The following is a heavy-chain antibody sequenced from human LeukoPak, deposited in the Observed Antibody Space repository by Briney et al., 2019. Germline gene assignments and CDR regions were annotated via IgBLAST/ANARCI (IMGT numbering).Heavy chain of an antibody. D-gene: IGHD6-19*01. V-gene: IGHV4-39*01. J-gene: IGHJ4*02. CDR1: GGSISSDSHY. Sequence: PSETLSLTCTVSGGSISSDSHYWDWIRQTPVKGLEWIGSIHYRGNTYKNPSLQSRVTLSVDTSKSQFSLKLSSVTAADTAVYYCARGRQWLIHFDSWGQGTLVTVSS. CDR2: IHYRGNT. CDR3: ARGRQWLIHFDS.